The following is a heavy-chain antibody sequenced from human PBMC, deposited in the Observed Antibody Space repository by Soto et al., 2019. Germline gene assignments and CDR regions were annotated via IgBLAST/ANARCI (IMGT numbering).Heavy chain of an antibody. V-gene: IGHV4-59*08. J-gene: IGHJ5*02. D-gene: IGHD5-18*01. Sequence: QVQLQESGPGLVKPSETLSLTCTVSGGSISSYYWSWIRQPPGKGLEWIGYIYYSGSTNYNPSLTSRVTISETTSNNHFSLKISSVTAADTAVYYVARLVSSHGTWFDPWGQGTLVTVSS. CDR3: ARLVSSHGTWFDP. CDR1: GGSISSYY. CDR2: IYYSGST.